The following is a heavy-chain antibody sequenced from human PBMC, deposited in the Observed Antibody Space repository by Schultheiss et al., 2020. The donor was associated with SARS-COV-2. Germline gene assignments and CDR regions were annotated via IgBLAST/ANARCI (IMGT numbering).Heavy chain of an antibody. D-gene: IGHD6-13*01. J-gene: IGHJ6*02. CDR3: ARDFQLDDYYYYYGMDV. V-gene: IGHV1-2*02. CDR2: INPNSGGT. CDR1: GYTFTGYY. Sequence: ASVKVSCKASGYTFTGYYMHWARQAPGQGLEWMGWINPNSGGTNYAQKFQGRVTMTRDTSISTAYMELSRLRSDDTAVYYCARDFQLDDYYYYYGMDVWGQGTTVTVSS.